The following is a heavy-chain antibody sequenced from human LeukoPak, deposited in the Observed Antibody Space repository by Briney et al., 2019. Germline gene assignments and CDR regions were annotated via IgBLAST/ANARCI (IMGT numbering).Heavy chain of an antibody. CDR3: ARGYCSSTGCLASFFDY. Sequence: ASVKVSCKASGYTFTGYYMHWVRQAPGQGLEWMGWINPNSGGTNYAQKFQGWVTMTRDTSISTAYMELSRLRSDDTAVYYCARGYCSSTGCLASFFDYWGQGTLVTVSS. D-gene: IGHD2-2*01. V-gene: IGHV1-2*04. CDR2: INPNSGGT. CDR1: GYTFTGYY. J-gene: IGHJ4*02.